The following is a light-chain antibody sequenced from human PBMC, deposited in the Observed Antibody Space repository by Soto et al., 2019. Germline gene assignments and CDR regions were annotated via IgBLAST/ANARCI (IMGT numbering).Light chain of an antibody. J-gene: IGKJ1*01. V-gene: IGKV3-15*01. CDR1: QSVSSGY. Sequence: EIVLTQSPGTLSLSPGERATLSCRASQSVSSGYLAWYQQKPGQAPRLLIYGASTRATGIPVRFSGSGSETEFTLTISSLQSEDFAVYYCQQYNNWPPWTFGQGTKVDIK. CDR3: QQYNNWPPWT. CDR2: GAS.